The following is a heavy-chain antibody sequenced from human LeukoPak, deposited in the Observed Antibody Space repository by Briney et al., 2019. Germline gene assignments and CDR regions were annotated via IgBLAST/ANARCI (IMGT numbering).Heavy chain of an antibody. V-gene: IGHV1-69*04. CDR2: IIPIFGIA. J-gene: IGHJ4*02. D-gene: IGHD2-2*02. CDR3: AREGEGYCSSTSCYNFDY. Sequence: SVKVSCKASGGTFSSCAISWVRQAPGQGLEWMGRIIPIFGIANYAQKFQGRVTITADKSTSTAYMELSSLRSEDTAVYYCAREGEGYCSSTSCYNFDYWGQGTLVTVSS. CDR1: GGTFSSCA.